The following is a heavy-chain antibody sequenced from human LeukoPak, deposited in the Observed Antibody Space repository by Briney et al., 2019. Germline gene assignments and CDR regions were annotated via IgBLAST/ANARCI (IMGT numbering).Heavy chain of an antibody. V-gene: IGHV1-18*01. CDR2: ISAYNGNT. CDR3: ARDPYADRYFDY. J-gene: IGHJ4*02. CDR1: GYTFTSYG. Sequence: ASVKVSCKASGYTFTSYGISWVRQAPGQGLEWMGWISAYNGNTNYAQKLQGRVTMTTDTSTSTAYMELRSLGSDDTAVYYCARDPYADRYFDYWGQGTLVTVSS.